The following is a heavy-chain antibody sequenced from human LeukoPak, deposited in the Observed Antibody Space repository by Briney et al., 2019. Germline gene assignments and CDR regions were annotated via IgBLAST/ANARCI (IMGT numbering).Heavy chain of an antibody. D-gene: IGHD3-22*01. Sequence: SETLSLTCTVSGGSISSYYWSWIRQPPGKGLEWIGYIYYSGSTNYNPSLKSRVTISVDTSKNQFPLKLSSVTAADTAVYYCARQGINYYDSSGPSATIWYFDLWGRGTLVTVSS. CDR2: IYYSGST. CDR1: GGSISSYY. J-gene: IGHJ2*01. CDR3: ARQGINYYDSSGPSATIWYFDL. V-gene: IGHV4-59*08.